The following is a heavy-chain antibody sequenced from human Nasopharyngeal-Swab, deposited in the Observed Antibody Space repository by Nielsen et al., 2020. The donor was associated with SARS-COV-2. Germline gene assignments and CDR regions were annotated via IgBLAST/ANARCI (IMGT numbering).Heavy chain of an antibody. D-gene: IGHD3-22*01. CDR3: ARDGPDDSSGDYDAFDI. CDR1: GYTFTSYA. CDR2: INAGNGNT. V-gene: IGHV1-3*01. J-gene: IGHJ3*02. Sequence: ASVKVSCKASGYTFTSYAMHWVRQAPGQRLEWMGWINAGNGNTKYSQKFQGRVTITRDTSASTAYMELSSLRSEDTAVYYCARDGPDDSSGDYDAFDIWGQGTMVTVSS.